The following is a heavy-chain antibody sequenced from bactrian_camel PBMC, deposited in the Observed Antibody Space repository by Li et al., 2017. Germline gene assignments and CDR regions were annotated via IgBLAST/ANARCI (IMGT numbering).Heavy chain of an antibody. CDR2: IDDRNVS. V-gene: IGHV3-2*01. D-gene: IGHD3*01. CDR3: ATKGPGLLSSRVLGAVVFGY. J-gene: IGHJ6*01. CDR1: GITTSSVC. Sequence: QLVESGGGSVQAGGSLRLSCSASGITTSSVCMGWFRQAPGKEREGVATIDDRNVSSYTDAVEGRFTISKDNAKNTVYLQMRSLKSEDTALYYCATKGPGLLSSRVLGAVVFGYWGQGTQVTVS.